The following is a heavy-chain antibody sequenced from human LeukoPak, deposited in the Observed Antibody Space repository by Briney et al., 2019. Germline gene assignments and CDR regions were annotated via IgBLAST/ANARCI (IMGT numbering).Heavy chain of an antibody. J-gene: IGHJ4*02. V-gene: IGHV4-39*07. CDR2: INHSGST. D-gene: IGHD2-2*01. CDR1: GGSISSGGYY. Sequence: PSETLSLTCTVSGGSISSGGYYWSWIRQPPGKGLEWIGEINHSGSTNYNPSLKSRVTISVDTSKNQFSLKLSSVTAADTAVYYCARAGIVVVPALDYWGQGTLVTVSS. CDR3: ARAGIVVVPALDY.